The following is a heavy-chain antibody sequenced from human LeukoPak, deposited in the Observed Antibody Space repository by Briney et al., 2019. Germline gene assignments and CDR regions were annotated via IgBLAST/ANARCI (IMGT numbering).Heavy chain of an antibody. CDR3: AKDIKGSGSYLSYYYYGMDV. Sequence: GGSLRLSCAAPGFTFDDYAMHWARQAPGKGLEWVSGISWNSGSIGYADSVKGRFTISRDNAKNSLYLQMNSLRAEDTALYYCAKDIKGSGSYLSYYYYGMDVWGQGTTVTVSS. V-gene: IGHV3-9*01. J-gene: IGHJ6*02. D-gene: IGHD3-10*01. CDR1: GFTFDDYA. CDR2: ISWNSGSI.